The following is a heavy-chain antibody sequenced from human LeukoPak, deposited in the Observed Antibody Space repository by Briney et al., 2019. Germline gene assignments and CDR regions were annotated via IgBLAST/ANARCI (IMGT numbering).Heavy chain of an antibody. D-gene: IGHD1-14*01. CDR2: LRGNGET. J-gene: IGHJ4*02. CDR3: ARASWVSTTDAVR. CDR1: GLSFSSFA. Sequence: PGGSLRLSCAASGLSFSSFAMSWVRQGPARGLEWVSSLRGNGETFYADSVKGRFTLSSDSSRNMVYFQLNNLRVEDTAIYYCARASWVSTTDAVRWGQGTLVTVFS. V-gene: IGHV3-23*01.